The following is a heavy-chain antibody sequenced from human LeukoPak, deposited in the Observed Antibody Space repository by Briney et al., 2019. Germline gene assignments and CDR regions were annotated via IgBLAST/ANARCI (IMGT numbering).Heavy chain of an antibody. CDR1: GFTFSSYA. CDR2: ISYDGSNK. CDR3: VRDEGYCSGGSCYFQYYFDY. D-gene: IGHD2-15*01. J-gene: IGHJ4*02. Sequence: GRSLRLSCAASGFTFSSYAMHWVRQAPGKGLEWVAVISYDGSNKYYADSVKGRFTISRDNSKNTLYLQMNSLRAEDTAVYYCVRDEGYCSGGSCYFQYYFDYWGQGTLVTVSS. V-gene: IGHV3-30*04.